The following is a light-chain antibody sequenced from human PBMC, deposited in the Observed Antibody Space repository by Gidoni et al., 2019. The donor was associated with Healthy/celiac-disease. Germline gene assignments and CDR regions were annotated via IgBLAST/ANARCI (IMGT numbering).Light chain of an antibody. CDR3: QQYNNWPPGT. CDR1: QSVRSN. Sequence: EIVMTQSPVTLPVSPGESATLSCRASQSVRSNLAWYQQKPGQAPRPLIYGASTRATGIPARFSGSGSGTEFTLTISSLQSEDFAVYYCQQYNNWPPGTFGQGTKVEIK. V-gene: IGKV3-15*01. J-gene: IGKJ1*01. CDR2: GAS.